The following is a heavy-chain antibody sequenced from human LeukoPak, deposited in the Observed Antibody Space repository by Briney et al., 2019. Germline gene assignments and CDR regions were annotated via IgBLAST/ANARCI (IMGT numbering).Heavy chain of an antibody. D-gene: IGHD4-17*01. J-gene: IGHJ5*02. CDR3: ARVEDYGDYDGLRRWFDP. CDR2: IYYSGST. CDR1: GGSISSGDYY. V-gene: IGHV4-30-4*01. Sequence: PSETLSLTCTVSGGSISSGDYYWSWIRQPPGKGLEWTGYIYYSGSTYYNPSLKSRVTISVDTSKNQFSLKLSSVTAADTAVYYCARVEDYGDYDGLRRWFDPWGQGTLVTVSS.